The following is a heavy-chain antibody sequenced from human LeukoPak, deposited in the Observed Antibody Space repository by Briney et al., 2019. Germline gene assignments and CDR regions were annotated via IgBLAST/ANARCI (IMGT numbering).Heavy chain of an antibody. D-gene: IGHD3-22*01. CDR3: AKIFHTDGYYLGEHLFDA. J-gene: IGHJ5*02. CDR2: IWYDGSKK. Sequence: TGGSLRLSCAASGFTFSAYGMPWVRQAPGKGLEWVAVIWYDGSKKFYADSVKGRFTISRDDSKNILYLQMLSLRAEDTAIYYCAKIFHTDGYYLGEHLFDAWGQGTLVTVSS. V-gene: IGHV3-33*06. CDR1: GFTFSAYG.